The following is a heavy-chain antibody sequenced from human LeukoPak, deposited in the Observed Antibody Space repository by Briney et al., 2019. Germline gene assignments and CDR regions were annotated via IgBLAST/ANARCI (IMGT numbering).Heavy chain of an antibody. Sequence: ASVKVSCKASGGTFSSYAISWVRQAPGQGLEWMGRIIPILGIANYAQKFQGRVTITADKSTSTAYMELSSLRSEDTAVYYCASPGEGTMIVVVISAEYFQHWGQGTLVTVSS. CDR1: GGTFSSYA. CDR3: ASPGEGTMIVVVISAEYFQH. CDR2: IIPILGIA. J-gene: IGHJ1*01. D-gene: IGHD3-22*01. V-gene: IGHV1-69*04.